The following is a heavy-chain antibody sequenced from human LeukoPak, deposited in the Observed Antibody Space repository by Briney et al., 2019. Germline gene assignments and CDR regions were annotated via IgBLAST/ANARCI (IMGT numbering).Heavy chain of an antibody. Sequence: ASVKVSCKASGYTFTGYYMHWVRQAPGQGLEWMGWINPNSGGTNYAQKFQGRVTMTRDTSISTAYMELSRLRSDDTAVYYCARDRYSSGASFDYWGQGTLVTVSS. CDR1: GYTFTGYY. CDR2: INPNSGGT. V-gene: IGHV1-2*02. D-gene: IGHD6-19*01. CDR3: ARDRYSSGASFDY. J-gene: IGHJ4*02.